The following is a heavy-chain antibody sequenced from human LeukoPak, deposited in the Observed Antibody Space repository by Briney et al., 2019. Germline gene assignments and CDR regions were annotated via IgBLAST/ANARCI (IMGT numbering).Heavy chain of an antibody. CDR2: FDPEDGET. CDR3: ATDKGYYDSSDYFGLYAFDI. D-gene: IGHD3-22*01. V-gene: IGHV1-24*01. CDR1: GYTLTELS. J-gene: IGHJ3*02. Sequence: ASVKVSCKVSGYTLTELSMHWVRQAPGKGLEWMGGFDPEDGETIYAQKFQGRVTMTEDTSTDTAYMELSSLRSEDTAVYYCATDKGYYDSSDYFGLYAFDIWGQGTMVTVSS.